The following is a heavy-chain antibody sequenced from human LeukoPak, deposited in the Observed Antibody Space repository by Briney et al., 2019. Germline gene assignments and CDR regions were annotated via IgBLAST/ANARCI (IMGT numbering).Heavy chain of an antibody. CDR3: ARDSLYAMDV. Sequence: GGSLRLSCAASGFTFSGYFMHWVRQAPGKGLEWVAIISSDGNTKYYADSVKGRFTISRGNSKNTLYLQMNSLRAEDTAVYYCARDSLYAMDVWGQGTTVTVSS. J-gene: IGHJ6*02. CDR1: GFTFSGYF. CDR2: ISSDGNTK. V-gene: IGHV3-30-3*01.